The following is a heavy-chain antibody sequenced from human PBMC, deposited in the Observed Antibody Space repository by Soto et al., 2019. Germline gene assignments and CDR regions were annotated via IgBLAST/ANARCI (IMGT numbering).Heavy chain of an antibody. CDR1: GDSISGYC. Sequence: QVQLQESGPGLVKPSETLSLTCTISGDSISGYCWSWMRQPPGKGLEWIGYIYYSESTNYNPSFKSRVTMSVDTSKNQFSLKLSSVTAADTAVYYCARDGDNSGYLVSWGQGTLVTVSS. D-gene: IGHD3-22*01. J-gene: IGHJ5*02. V-gene: IGHV4-59*01. CDR3: ARDGDNSGYLVS. CDR2: IYYSEST.